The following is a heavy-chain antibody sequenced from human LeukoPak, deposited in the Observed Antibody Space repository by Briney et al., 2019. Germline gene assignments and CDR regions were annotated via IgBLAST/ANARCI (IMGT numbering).Heavy chain of an antibody. CDR2: INHSGST. J-gene: IGHJ6*02. V-gene: IGHV4-34*01. Sequence: SETLSLTCAVYGGSFSGYYWSWIRQPPGKGLEWIGEINHSGSTNYNPSLKSRVTISVDTSKNQFSLKLSSVTAADTAVYYCARALCSSSFPYYYYYGMDVWGQGTTVTVSS. D-gene: IGHD6-6*01. CDR3: ARALCSSSFPYYYYYGMDV. CDR1: GGSFSGYY.